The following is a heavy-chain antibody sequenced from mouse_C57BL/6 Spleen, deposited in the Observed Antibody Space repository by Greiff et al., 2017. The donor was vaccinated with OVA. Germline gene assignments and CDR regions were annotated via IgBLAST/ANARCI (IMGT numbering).Heavy chain of an antibody. V-gene: IGHV1-55*01. J-gene: IGHJ1*03. Sequence: QVQLKQPGAELVKPGASVKMSCKASGYTFTSYWITWVKQRPGQGLEWIGDIYPGSGSTNYNEKFKSKATLTVDTSSSTAYMQLSSLTSEDSAVYYCASEGGYYYGSSPWYFDVWGTGTTVTVSS. D-gene: IGHD1-1*01. CDR2: IYPGSGST. CDR3: ASEGGYYYGSSPWYFDV. CDR1: GYTFTSYW.